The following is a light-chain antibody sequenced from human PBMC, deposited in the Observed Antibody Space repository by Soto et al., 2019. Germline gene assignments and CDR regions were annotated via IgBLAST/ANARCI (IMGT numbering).Light chain of an antibody. Sequence: QAVVTQEPSLTVSPGGTVTLTCASSTGAVTSGYYPNWFQQKPGQAPRALIYSISNKHSWTPARFSGSLLGGKAALTLSGVQPEDEAEYYCLLYYGGAQVFGGGTKLIVL. CDR2: SIS. CDR1: TGAVTSGYY. CDR3: LLYYGGAQV. J-gene: IGLJ2*01. V-gene: IGLV7-43*01.